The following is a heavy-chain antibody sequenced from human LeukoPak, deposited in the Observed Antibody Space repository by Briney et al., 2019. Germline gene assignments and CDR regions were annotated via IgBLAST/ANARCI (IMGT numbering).Heavy chain of an antibody. D-gene: IGHD2-2*01. CDR1: GFTFSNYA. Sequence: GGSLRLSCAASGFTFSNYAMSWVRQAPGKGLEWVSVISGSGGSTYYADSLKGRFTISRDNSKTTLYLQMNSLRAEDTAVYYCAKSPWSSTPYYYYYMDVWGKGTTVTVSS. V-gene: IGHV3-23*01. CDR2: ISGSGGST. CDR3: AKSPWSSTPYYYYYMDV. J-gene: IGHJ6*03.